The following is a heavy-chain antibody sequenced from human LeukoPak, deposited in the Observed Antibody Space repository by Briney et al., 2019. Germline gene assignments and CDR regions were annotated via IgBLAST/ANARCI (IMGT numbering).Heavy chain of an antibody. CDR1: GFTFIRHN. V-gene: IGHV3-48*01. D-gene: IGHD3-22*01. J-gene: IGHJ4*02. CDR2: ISTTNTI. CDR3: ARVDYHDSSGFYPSEY. Sequence: SGGSLRLSCAASGFTFIRHNMNWVRQAPGKGLGWVSYISTTNTIYYADSVKGRFTISRDNAKNSLYLQMNSLRVDDTAVYYCARVDYHDSSGFYPSEYWGQGTLVAVSS.